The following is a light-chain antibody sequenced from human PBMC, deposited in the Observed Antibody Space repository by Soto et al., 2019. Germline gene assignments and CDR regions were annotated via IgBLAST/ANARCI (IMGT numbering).Light chain of an antibody. Sequence: EIVLTQFPGTLSLSPGEGATLSCRASQDVSSNYLAWYQQKPGQAPRRLIYGAYSRPTAIPDRFSGSGCGTDFTLTISRLEPEDFEVYYCHQYGSSSWTFGQGTKVEIK. CDR1: QDVSSNY. CDR3: HQYGSSSWT. CDR2: GAY. J-gene: IGKJ1*01. V-gene: IGKV3-20*01.